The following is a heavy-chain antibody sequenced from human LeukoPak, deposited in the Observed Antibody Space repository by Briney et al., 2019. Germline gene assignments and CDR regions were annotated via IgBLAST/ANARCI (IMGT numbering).Heavy chain of an antibody. D-gene: IGHD4-11*01. J-gene: IGHJ3*02. CDR1: GDSINSYY. V-gene: IGHV4-59*01. Sequence: PSETLSLTCSVSGDSINSYYWNWIRQPPRKGLEWIGYMYHYGGTNYNPSLKSRVTISIDKPKKQFSLKLISVTAADTAIYYCARVGGMTTVNNAAFDIWGQGTMVTVSS. CDR3: ARVGGMTTVNNAAFDI. CDR2: MYHYGGT.